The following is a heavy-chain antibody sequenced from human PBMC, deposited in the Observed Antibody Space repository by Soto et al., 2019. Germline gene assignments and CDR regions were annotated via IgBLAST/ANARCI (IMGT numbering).Heavy chain of an antibody. D-gene: IGHD3-22*01. V-gene: IGHV1-18*01. J-gene: IGHJ4*02. CDR2: ISAHSGDT. CDR3: DRGITMRCAPPAY. Sequence: QVNLVQSGAEVKKPGASVKVSCKASGYTFSNYALTWVRRAPGQGLEWMGWISAHSGDTKYAQKFQARVTITTDTPIPTAKLGLQRLTYGDASVDCCDRGITMRCAPPAYWGQGTLVTVSS. CDR1: GYTFSNYA.